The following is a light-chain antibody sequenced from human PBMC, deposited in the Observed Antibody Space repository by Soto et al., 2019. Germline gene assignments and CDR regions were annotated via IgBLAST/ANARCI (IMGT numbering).Light chain of an antibody. CDR3: QQRGNWPVT. V-gene: IGKV3D-11*01. CDR2: GAS. J-gene: IGKJ5*01. CDR1: QDVGTY. Sequence: VLTQSPVTLSLSPGERATLSCRASQDVGTYVAWYQVRGGQAPRLLISGASKRATGIPDRINGGGSGADFILTINSLESGDSAVYFCQQRGNWPVTFGQGTRVEIK.